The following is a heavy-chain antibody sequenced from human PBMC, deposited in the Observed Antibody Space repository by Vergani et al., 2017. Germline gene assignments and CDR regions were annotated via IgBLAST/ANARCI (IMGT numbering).Heavy chain of an antibody. CDR2: IYYSGST. Sequence: QLQLQESGPGLVKPSETLSLTCTVSGGSISSSSYYWGWIRQPPGKGLEWIGSIYYSGSTYYNPSLKSRVTISVDTSKNQFSLKLSSVTAADTAVYYCASNNIVLMVYAKDYYGMDVWGQGTTVTVSS. D-gene: IGHD2-8*01. CDR1: GGSISSSSYY. V-gene: IGHV4-39*01. J-gene: IGHJ6*02. CDR3: ASNNIVLMVYAKDYYGMDV.